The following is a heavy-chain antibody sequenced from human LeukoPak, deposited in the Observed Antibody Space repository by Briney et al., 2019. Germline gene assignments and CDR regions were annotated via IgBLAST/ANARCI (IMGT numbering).Heavy chain of an antibody. Sequence: PGGSLRLSCAASGFTFSSYAMSWVRQAPGKGLEWVSAISGSGGSTYYADSVKGRFTISRDNSKNTLYLQMNSLRAEDTAVYYCARSVRAFVVRSYAFDIWGQGTMVTVSS. CDR3: ARSVRAFVVRSYAFDI. CDR2: ISGSGGST. V-gene: IGHV3-23*01. J-gene: IGHJ3*02. D-gene: IGHD2-15*01. CDR1: GFTFSSYA.